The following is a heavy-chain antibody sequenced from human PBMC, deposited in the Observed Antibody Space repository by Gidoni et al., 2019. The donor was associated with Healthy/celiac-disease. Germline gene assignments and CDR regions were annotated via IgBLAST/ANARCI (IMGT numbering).Heavy chain of an antibody. Sequence: QVQLQESGPGLVKHWETLSLTCPVSGGSISGYYWSWIRQPPGKGLEWIGYTYYSGSTNYHTSLKSRVTISLDTSKTQFSLKLSSVTAADTAVYYCAGGTGDSDYWGQGTLVTVSS. J-gene: IGHJ4*02. CDR1: GGSISGYY. CDR3: AGGTGDSDY. CDR2: TYYSGST. D-gene: IGHD7-27*01. V-gene: IGHV4-59*01.